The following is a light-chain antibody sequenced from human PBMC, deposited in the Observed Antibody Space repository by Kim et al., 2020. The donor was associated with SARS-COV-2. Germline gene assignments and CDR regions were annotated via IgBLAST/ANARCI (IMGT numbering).Light chain of an antibody. Sequence: SVSPAQTASITCTGDGLGNKYVTWYHQKPGQSPVLVIYQDYRRPSGIPERFSGSNSGNTATLTISGAQTMDEADYYCQAWDSYIVVFGGGTQLTVL. V-gene: IGLV3-1*01. CDR2: QDY. J-gene: IGLJ2*01. CDR3: QAWDSYIVV. CDR1: GLGNKY.